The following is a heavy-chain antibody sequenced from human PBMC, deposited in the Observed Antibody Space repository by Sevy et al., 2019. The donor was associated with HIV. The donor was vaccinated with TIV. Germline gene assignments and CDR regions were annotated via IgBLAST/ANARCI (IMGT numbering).Heavy chain of an antibody. J-gene: IGHJ6*03. D-gene: IGHD6-19*01. CDR2: ISAYNGNT. V-gene: IGHV1-18*01. CDR3: ARVLPDSSGWTCYYYMDV. Sequence: ASVKVSCKASGYTFTSYGISWVRQAPGQGLEWMGWISAYNGNTNYAQKLQGRVTMTTDTSTSTAYMELRSLRSDDTAVYYCARVLPDSSGWTCYYYMDVWGKGTTVTVSS. CDR1: GYTFTSYG.